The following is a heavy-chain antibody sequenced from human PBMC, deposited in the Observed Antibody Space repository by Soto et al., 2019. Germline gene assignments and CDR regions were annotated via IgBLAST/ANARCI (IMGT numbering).Heavy chain of an antibody. Sequence: SETLSLTCTVSGGSITSDYSCWSWIRQPPGEGLEWIGHIFDSGTTYTNPSLRSQVAISIDTSKNHFSLKLSSVTAADTAVYYCARHSWLQLLPQHWGQGTLVTVSS. D-gene: IGHD5-12*01. J-gene: IGHJ1*01. V-gene: IGHV4-30-4*01. CDR2: IFDSGTT. CDR3: ARHSWLQLLPQH. CDR1: GGSITSDYSC.